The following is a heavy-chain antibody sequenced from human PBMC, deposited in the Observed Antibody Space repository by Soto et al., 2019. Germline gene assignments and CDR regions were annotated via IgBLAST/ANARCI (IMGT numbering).Heavy chain of an antibody. CDR1: GYTFTSYD. CDR2: MNPNSGNT. D-gene: IGHD3-22*01. Sequence: ASVKVSCKASGYTFTSYDINWVRQATGQGLEWMGWMNPNSGNTGYAQKFQGRVTMTRNTSISTAYMELSSLRSEDTAVYYCARGYYYDSSGSRNWFDPWGQGTLVTAPQ. V-gene: IGHV1-8*01. CDR3: ARGYYYDSSGSRNWFDP. J-gene: IGHJ5*02.